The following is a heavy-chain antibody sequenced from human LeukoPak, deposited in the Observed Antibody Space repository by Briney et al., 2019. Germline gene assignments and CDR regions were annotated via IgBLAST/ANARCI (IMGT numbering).Heavy chain of an antibody. Sequence: SETLSLTCTVSGGSITTYYWSWIRQPPGKGLEWIGYIYYSGSSTNYNPSLKSRVTISVDTSKNQFSLKLSSVTAADTAVYYCARDRGPPHGYYYYGMDVWGQGTTVTVSS. J-gene: IGHJ6*02. V-gene: IGHV4-59*01. CDR2: IYYSGSST. D-gene: IGHD2-8*01. CDR3: ARDRGPPHGYYYYGMDV. CDR1: GGSITTYY.